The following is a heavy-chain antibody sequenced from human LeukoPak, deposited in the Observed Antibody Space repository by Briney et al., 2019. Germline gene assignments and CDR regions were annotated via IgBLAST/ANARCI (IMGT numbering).Heavy chain of an antibody. V-gene: IGHV3-30*01. Sequence: SVKGRFTISRDNSKNTLYLQMNSLRAEDTAVYYCARDVVGSSNNGMDVWGQGTTVTVSS. CDR3: ARDVVGSSNNGMDV. D-gene: IGHD6-13*01. J-gene: IGHJ6*02.